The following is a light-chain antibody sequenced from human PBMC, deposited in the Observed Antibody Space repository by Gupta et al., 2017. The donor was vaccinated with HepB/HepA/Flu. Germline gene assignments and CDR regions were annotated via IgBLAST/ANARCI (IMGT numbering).Light chain of an antibody. CDR1: GSNIGAGYD. J-gene: IGLJ2*01. CDR3: QSYDSSLSGFVV. V-gene: IGLV1-40*01. CDR2: GNS. Sequence: SLLTQPPAVSTAPGARFTIASTGSGSNIGAGYDVHWYQQLPGTAPKLLIYGNSNRPSGVPDRFSGSKSGTSASLAITGLQAEDEADYYCQSYDSSLSGFVVFGGGTKLTVL.